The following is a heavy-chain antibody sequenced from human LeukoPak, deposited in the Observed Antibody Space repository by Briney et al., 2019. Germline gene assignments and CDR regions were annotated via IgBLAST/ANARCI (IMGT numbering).Heavy chain of an antibody. Sequence: GGSLRLSCAASGFTFNTYNMNWVRQAPGKGLVWVSRINSDGSTTTYADSVKGRFTISRDNAKNTLYLQMNSLRADDTAVYYCARENAGDRWFDPWGQGTLVTVSS. CDR1: GFTFNTYN. D-gene: IGHD2-21*01. V-gene: IGHV3-74*01. CDR3: ARENAGDRWFDP. J-gene: IGHJ5*02. CDR2: INSDGSTT.